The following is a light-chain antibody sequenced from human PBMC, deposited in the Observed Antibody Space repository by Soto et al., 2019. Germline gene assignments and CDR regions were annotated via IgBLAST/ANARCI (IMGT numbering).Light chain of an antibody. J-gene: IGKJ1*01. CDR2: AAS. CDR1: QSISSW. V-gene: IGKV1-5*01. CDR3: QHNESPPRT. Sequence: IQLTQSPSTLSASLGARVPLSCRASQSISSWLAWYQQKPGKAPHLLIYAASTLESGVPSRFSGSGSGTDFPLTISSLQPDDFATYCWQHNESPPRTFGQGTKVDIK.